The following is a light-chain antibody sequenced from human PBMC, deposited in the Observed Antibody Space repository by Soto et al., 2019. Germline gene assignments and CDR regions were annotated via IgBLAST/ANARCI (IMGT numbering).Light chain of an antibody. V-gene: IGLV7-46*01. Sequence: QAVVTQEPSLTVSPGGTVTLTCGSSTGAVTSGHYPYWFQQKPGQAPRTLIYDTSNKHSWTPARFSGFLLGGKAALTLSGAQPEDEAEYYCLLSYSDSRPVFGGGTQLTVL. J-gene: IGLJ2*01. CDR1: TGAVTSGHY. CDR2: DTS. CDR3: LLSYSDSRPV.